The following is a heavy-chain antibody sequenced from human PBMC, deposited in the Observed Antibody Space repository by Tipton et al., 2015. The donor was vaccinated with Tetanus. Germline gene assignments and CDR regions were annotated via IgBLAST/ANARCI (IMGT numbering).Heavy chain of an antibody. Sequence: GLVKPSETLSLSCAVYGGSLSGYHWSWIRQPPGKGLESIGYIYYSGSTYYNPSLKSRVTISVDTSKNQFSLRLSSVTAADTAVYYCARDHGITWGGMGYYYGMDVWGQGTTVTVSS. CDR1: GGSLSGYH. J-gene: IGHJ6*02. CDR2: IYYSGST. D-gene: IGHD3-16*01. CDR3: ARDHGITWGGMGYYYGMDV. V-gene: IGHV4-30-4*08.